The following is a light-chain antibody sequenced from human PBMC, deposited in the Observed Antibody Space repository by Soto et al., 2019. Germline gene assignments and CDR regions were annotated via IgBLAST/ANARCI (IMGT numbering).Light chain of an antibody. Sequence: DIQMTQSPSSLSASVGDRVTITCRASQSISSYLNWYQQKPGKAPNLLIYAASSLQSGVPSKFSGSGSGTEFTLTISSLQPEDFATYYCQQRYSSPFTFGPGNKVDIK. V-gene: IGKV1-39*01. J-gene: IGKJ3*01. CDR1: QSISSY. CDR2: AAS. CDR3: QQRYSSPFT.